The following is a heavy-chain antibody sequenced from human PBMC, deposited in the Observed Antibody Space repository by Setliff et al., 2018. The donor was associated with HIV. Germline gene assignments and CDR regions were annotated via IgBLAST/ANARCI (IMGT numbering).Heavy chain of an antibody. CDR3: ARALCGGDCYYYYYGMDV. CDR2: IIPSGST. V-gene: IGHV4-34*12. Sequence: PSETLSLTCAVYGGSFSGYYWSWIRQPPGKGLKWIGEIIPSGSTNYNPSLKGRVTISVDTSKNQFSLKLSSVTAADTAVYYCARALCGGDCYYYYYGMDVWGQGTTVTVSS. CDR1: GGSFSGYY. D-gene: IGHD2-21*02. J-gene: IGHJ6*02.